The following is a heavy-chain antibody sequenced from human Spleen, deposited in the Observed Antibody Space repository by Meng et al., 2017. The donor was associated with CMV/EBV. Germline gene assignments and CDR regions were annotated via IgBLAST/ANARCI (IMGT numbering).Heavy chain of an antibody. CDR2: INPDGGST. CDR3: ARSSPLTKYYFDY. J-gene: IGHJ4*02. V-gene: IGHV1-46*01. CDR1: GFPFTTYY. Sequence: ASGFPFTTYYIRWVRQAPGQGLEWLGIINPDGGSTAYAQKFQGRVTMTKDTSISTVYMELTSLRSGDTAVYYCARSSPLTKYYFDYWGQGTLVTVSS.